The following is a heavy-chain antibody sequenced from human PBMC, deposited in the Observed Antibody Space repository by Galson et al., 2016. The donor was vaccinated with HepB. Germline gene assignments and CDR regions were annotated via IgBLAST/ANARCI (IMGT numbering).Heavy chain of an antibody. CDR1: GYTFSNYD. D-gene: IGHD2-2*02. J-gene: IGHJ6*02. CDR3: ARDEGFYNGMDV. CDR2: MNPKSGNT. V-gene: IGHV1-8*01. Sequence: VSCKASGYTFSNYDINWVRQAPGQGPEWIAWMNPKSGNTGYAQSFKARVTMTRDTSISTAYMELYSLTAADTAVYYCARDEGFYNGMDVWGQGTTVTVSS.